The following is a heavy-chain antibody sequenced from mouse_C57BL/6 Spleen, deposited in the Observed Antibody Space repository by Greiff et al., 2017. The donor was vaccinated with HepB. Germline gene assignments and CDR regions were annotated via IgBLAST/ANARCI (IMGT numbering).Heavy chain of an antibody. CDR1: GYTFTSYW. V-gene: IGHV1-69*01. D-gene: IGHD2-2*01. J-gene: IGHJ1*03. CDR2: IVPSDSYT. CDR3: AREDAMVTTTDWYFDD. Sequence: QVQLQQPGAELVMPGASVKLSCKASGYTFTSYWMHWVKQRPGQGLEWIGEIVPSDSYTNYNQKFKGKSTLTVDKSSSTAYMQLSSLTSEDSAVYYCAREDAMVTTTDWYFDDWGTGTTVTVSS.